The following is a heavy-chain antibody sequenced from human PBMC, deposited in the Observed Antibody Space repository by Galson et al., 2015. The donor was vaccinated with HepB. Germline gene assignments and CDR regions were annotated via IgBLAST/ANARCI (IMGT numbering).Heavy chain of an antibody. CDR3: ARGGFLEAVRNWFDP. V-gene: IGHV1-2*04. Sequence: SVKVSCKASGYTFTGYYMHWVRQAPGQGLEWMGWINPASGGTNYAQKFQGWVTMTRDTSISTAYMELSRLRSDDTAVYYCARGGFLEAVRNWFDPWGQGTLVTVSS. CDR2: INPASGGT. J-gene: IGHJ5*02. D-gene: IGHD1-1*01. CDR1: GYTFTGYY.